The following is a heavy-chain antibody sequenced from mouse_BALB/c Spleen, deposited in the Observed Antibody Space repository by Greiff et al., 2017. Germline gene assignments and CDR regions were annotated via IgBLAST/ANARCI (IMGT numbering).Heavy chain of an antibody. V-gene: IGHV14-3*02. CDR2: IDPANGNT. CDR1: GFNIKDTY. CDR3: ASGLPHAY. Sequence: EVKLQESGAELVKPGASVKLSCTASGFNIKDTYMHWVKQRPEQGLEWIGRIDPANGNTKYDPKFQGKATITADTSSNTAYLQLSSLTSEDTAVYYCASGLPHAYWGQGTLVTVSA. J-gene: IGHJ3*01. D-gene: IGHD2-4*01.